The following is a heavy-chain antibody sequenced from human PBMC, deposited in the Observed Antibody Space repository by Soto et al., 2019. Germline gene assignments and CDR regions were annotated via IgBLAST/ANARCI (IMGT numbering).Heavy chain of an antibody. Sequence: PSETLSLTCAVYGGSFSGYYWSWIRQPPGKGLEWIGEINHSGSTNYSPSLKSRVTISVDTSKNQFSLKLSSVTAADTAVYYCATALGYCSSTSCYTYPNYYYYYGMDVWGQGTTVTVSS. V-gene: IGHV4-34*01. CDR3: ATALGYCSSTSCYTYPNYYYYYGMDV. CDR2: INHSGST. CDR1: GGSFSGYY. D-gene: IGHD2-2*02. J-gene: IGHJ6*02.